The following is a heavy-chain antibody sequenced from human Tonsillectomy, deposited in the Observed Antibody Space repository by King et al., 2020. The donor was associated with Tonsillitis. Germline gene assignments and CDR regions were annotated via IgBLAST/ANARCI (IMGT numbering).Heavy chain of an antibody. Sequence: QLVQSGGGLVKPGGSLRLSCTASGFSVSSYAMNWVRQAPGKGLEWVSSISSTSKYIFYADSVKGRFTISRDNAKNSLFLQMSGLRAGDTAVYYCARDVLGGFDYWGQGTLVPVSS. CDR1: GFSVSSYA. CDR2: ISSTSKYI. V-gene: IGHV3-21*01. J-gene: IGHJ4*02. CDR3: ARDVLGGFDY. D-gene: IGHD3-16*01.